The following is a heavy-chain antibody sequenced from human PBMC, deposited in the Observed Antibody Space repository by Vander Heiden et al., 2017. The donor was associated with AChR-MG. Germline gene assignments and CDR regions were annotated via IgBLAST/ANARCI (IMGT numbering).Heavy chain of an antibody. CDR3: AKEGYSYGNFDY. J-gene: IGHJ4*02. D-gene: IGHD5-18*01. CDR2: ISWNSGSI. CDR1: GFTFDDYA. Sequence: EVQLVESGRGLVQPGRSLRLSCAASGFTFDDYAMHWVRQAPGKGLEWVSGISWNSGSIGYADSVKGRFTISRDNAKNSLYLQMNSLRAEDTALYYCAKEGYSYGNFDYWGQGTLVTVSS. V-gene: IGHV3-9*01.